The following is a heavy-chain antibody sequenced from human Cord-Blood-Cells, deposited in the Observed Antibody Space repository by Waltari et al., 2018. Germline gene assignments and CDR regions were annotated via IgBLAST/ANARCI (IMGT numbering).Heavy chain of an antibody. D-gene: IGHD2-2*01. CDR1: GFTFSSYA. CDR3: ARDLGQPEYYFDY. CDR2: ISYDGSNK. Sequence: QVQLVESGGGVVQPGRSLRLSCAASGFTFSSYAMHWVRQAPGKGLGWVAVISYDGSNKYYADSVKGRFTIARDNSKNTLYLQMNSLRAEDTAVYYCARDLGQPEYYFDYWGQGTLVTVSS. V-gene: IGHV3-30-3*01. J-gene: IGHJ4*02.